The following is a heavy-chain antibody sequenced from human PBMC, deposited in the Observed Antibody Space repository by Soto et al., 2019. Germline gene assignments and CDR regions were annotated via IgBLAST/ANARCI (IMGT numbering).Heavy chain of an antibody. CDR1: GFSITSPGMS. CDR3: ARSIRGPRKFNGMDV. D-gene: IGHD1-20*01. V-gene: IGHV2-70*13. CDR2: IERDDDDK. J-gene: IGHJ6*02. Sequence: SGPTLVNPTEPLTLTCTFSGFSITSPGMSVSWIRQPPGRALEWLALIERDDDDKYYSTSLKTRLTISKDTRKNQVVLTMANMDPADTATYYCARSIRGPRKFNGMDVWGQGTTVTVSS.